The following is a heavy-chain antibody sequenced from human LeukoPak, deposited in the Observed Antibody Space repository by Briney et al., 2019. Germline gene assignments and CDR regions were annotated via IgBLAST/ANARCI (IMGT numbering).Heavy chain of an antibody. CDR3: AKGGNDYVWGSPDAFDI. CDR1: GFTFSSYA. Sequence: GGSLRLSCAASGFTFSSYAMSWVRQAPGKGLEWVSAISGSGGSTYYADSVKGRFTISRDNSKNTLYLQMNSLRAEDTAVYYCAKGGNDYVWGSPDAFDIWGQGTMVTVSS. J-gene: IGHJ3*02. V-gene: IGHV3-23*01. D-gene: IGHD3-16*01. CDR2: ISGSGGST.